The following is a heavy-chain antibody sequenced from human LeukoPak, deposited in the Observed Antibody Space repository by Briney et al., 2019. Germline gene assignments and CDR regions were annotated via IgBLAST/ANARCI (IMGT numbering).Heavy chain of an antibody. Sequence: GGSLILSCAASGFTVSSNYMSRVRQAPGKGLEWVSVIYSGGSTYYADSVKGRFTISRDNSKNTLYLQMNSLRAEDTAVYYCARARRGVNPFDYWGQGTLVTVPS. D-gene: IGHD3-10*01. CDR2: IYSGGST. V-gene: IGHV3-53*01. CDR1: GFTVSSNY. CDR3: ARARRGVNPFDY. J-gene: IGHJ4*02.